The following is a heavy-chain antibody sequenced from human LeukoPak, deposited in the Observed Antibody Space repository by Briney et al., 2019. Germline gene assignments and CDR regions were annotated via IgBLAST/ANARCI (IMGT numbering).Heavy chain of an antibody. CDR2: IYYSGST. D-gene: IGHD5-18*01. J-gene: IGHJ6*03. Sequence: PSETLSLTCTVSGGSISSYYGSWIRQPPGKGLEWIGYIYYSGSTNYKSSLKSRVTISVDTSKNQFSLKLSSVTAADTAVYYCARTTEGGYSYGYFYYYYMDVWGKGTTVTISS. CDR3: ARTTEGGYSYGYFYYYYMDV. CDR1: GGSISSYY. V-gene: IGHV4-59*01.